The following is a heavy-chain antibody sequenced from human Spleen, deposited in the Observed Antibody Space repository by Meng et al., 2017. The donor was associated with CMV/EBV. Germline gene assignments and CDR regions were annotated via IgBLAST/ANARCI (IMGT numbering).Heavy chain of an antibody. CDR2: IKRKDDGGTI. D-gene: IGHD3-3*01. J-gene: IGHJ5*02. Sequence: GGSLRLSCAVSGFILSDAWMTWVRQTPGQGLEWVGRIKRKDDGGTIYFAAPVKGRFTISRDNSKNKLYLQMNSLRAEDTAVYYCAKVFSRVVIGIRGPSDWFDPWGQGTLVTVSS. V-gene: IGHV3-15*01. CDR3: AKVFSRVVIGIRGPSDWFDP. CDR1: GFILSDAW.